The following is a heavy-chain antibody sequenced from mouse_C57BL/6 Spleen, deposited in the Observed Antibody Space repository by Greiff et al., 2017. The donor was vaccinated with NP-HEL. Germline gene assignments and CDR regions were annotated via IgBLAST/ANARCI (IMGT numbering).Heavy chain of an antibody. CDR1: GYTFTSYW. CDR2: IDPSDSET. Sequence: VQLQQSGAELVRPGSSVKLSCKASGYTFTSYWMHWVKQRPIQGLEWIGNIDPSDSETHYNQKFKDKATLTVDKSSSTAYMQLSSLTSEDSAVYYCASQDYYGSSYNFDYWGQGTTLTVSS. V-gene: IGHV1-52*01. J-gene: IGHJ2*01. D-gene: IGHD1-1*01. CDR3: ASQDYYGSSYNFDY.